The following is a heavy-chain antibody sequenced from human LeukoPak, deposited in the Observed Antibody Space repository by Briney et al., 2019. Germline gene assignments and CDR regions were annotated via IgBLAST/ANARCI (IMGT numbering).Heavy chain of an antibody. V-gene: IGHV4-59*01. Sequence: SETLSLTCTVSGGSISSYYWSWIRQPPGKGLEWIGYIYYSGSTNYNPTLKSRVTISLDTSRNQFSLKLTSVTAADTAVYYCARVGSYSSGWYGYYFDYWGQGTLVTVSS. CDR3: ARVGSYSSGWYGYYFDY. D-gene: IGHD6-19*01. CDR1: GGSISSYY. J-gene: IGHJ4*02. CDR2: IYYSGST.